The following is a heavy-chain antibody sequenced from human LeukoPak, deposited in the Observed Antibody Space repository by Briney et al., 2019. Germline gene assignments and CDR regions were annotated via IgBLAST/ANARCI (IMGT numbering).Heavy chain of an antibody. V-gene: IGHV3-74*03. CDR2: ISPDGTNT. CDR3: ARRVDATRWFDP. Sequence: GRSLRLSCAASGFTFSNYFMHWVRQAPGRGLVWVSRISPDGTNTMYAGSVKGRFTISRDNAKNILYLQMNSLRDDDTAVYYCARRVDATRWFDPWGQGTLVTVSS. J-gene: IGHJ5*02. D-gene: IGHD2-15*01. CDR1: GFTFSNYF.